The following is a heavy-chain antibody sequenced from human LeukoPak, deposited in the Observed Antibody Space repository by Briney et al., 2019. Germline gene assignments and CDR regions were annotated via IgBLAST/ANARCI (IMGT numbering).Heavy chain of an antibody. J-gene: IGHJ3*01. D-gene: IGHD6-13*01. Sequence: SETLSLTCAVYGGSFSGYYWSWIRQPPGKGLEWIGEINHSGSTNYNPSLKSRVTISVDTSKNQFSLKLSSVTAADTAVYYCARDARGAAAADDAFDGWGQGTMVTVSS. CDR2: INHSGST. CDR1: GGSFSGYY. CDR3: ARDARGAAAADDAFDG. V-gene: IGHV4-34*01.